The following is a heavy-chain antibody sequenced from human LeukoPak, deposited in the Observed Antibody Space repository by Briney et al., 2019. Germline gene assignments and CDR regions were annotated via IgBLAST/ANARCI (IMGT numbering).Heavy chain of an antibody. D-gene: IGHD3-9*01. CDR1: GGSISSSSYY. CDR2: IYYSGST. CDR3: ARRRFDWLSLFGQDDY. J-gene: IGHJ4*02. Sequence: SETLSLTCTVSGGSISSSSYYWGWIRQPPGKGLEWIGSIYYSGSTYYNPSLKSRVTISVDTSKNQFSLKLSSVTAADTAVYYCARRRFDWLSLFGQDDYWGQGTLVTVSS. V-gene: IGHV4-39*01.